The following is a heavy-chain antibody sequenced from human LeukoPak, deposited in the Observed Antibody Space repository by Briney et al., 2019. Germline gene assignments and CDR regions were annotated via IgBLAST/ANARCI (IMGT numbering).Heavy chain of an antibody. V-gene: IGHV4-59*08. CDR2: IYNSGSI. Sequence: SETLSLTCTVSGGSISTYYWSWIRQPPGKGLELIGYIYNSGSINYNPSLKSRLTMSLDTSRNQFSLNLSSVTAADTAVYYCARGQFWSGYSIWGQGTLVTVSS. J-gene: IGHJ4*02. CDR3: ARGQFWSGYSI. D-gene: IGHD3-3*02. CDR1: GGSISTYY.